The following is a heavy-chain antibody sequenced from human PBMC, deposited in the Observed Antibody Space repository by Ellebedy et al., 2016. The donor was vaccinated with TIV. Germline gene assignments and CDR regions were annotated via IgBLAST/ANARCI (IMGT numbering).Heavy chain of an antibody. CDR2: IYSGGST. V-gene: IGHV3-53*04. J-gene: IGHJ6*03. D-gene: IGHD1-26*01. CDR3: ARGSHYRYYYYYMAV. Sequence: PGGSLRLSCAASGFTVSSNYMSWVRQAPGKGLECVSVIYSGGSTYYAVSVKGRFTISTHNSKNTLYLRMNSLRAEDTAVYYCARGSHYRYYYYYMAVWGKGTTVTVSS. CDR1: GFTVSSNY.